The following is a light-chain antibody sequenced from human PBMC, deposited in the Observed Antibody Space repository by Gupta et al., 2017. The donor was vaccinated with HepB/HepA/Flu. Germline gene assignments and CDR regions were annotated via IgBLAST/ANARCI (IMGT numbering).Light chain of an antibody. CDR2: KVS. V-gene: IGKV2-24*01. CDR3: MQAVHFLHT. Sequence: VMHQRPLYSPITLGHEASISCKSSRRLAHSDGNTYLCWFHQRPGQPPRLLIHKVSSRVSGVPERFSGRGSETEFTLEISRVEADDFGVYYCMQAVHFLHTFGGGTKVEIK. J-gene: IGKJ4*01. CDR1: RRLAHSDGNTY.